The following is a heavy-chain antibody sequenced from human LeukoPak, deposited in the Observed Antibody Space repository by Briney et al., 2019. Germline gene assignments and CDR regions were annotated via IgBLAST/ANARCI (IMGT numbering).Heavy chain of an antibody. D-gene: IGHD1-7*01. V-gene: IGHV4-31*03. CDR2: IYYSGST. CDR1: GGSISSGGYY. CDR3: ARGTGTTRQYYYGMDV. Sequence: SQTLSLTCTVSGGSISSGGYYWSWIRQHPGKGLEWIGYIYYSGSTYYNPSLKSRGTTSVDTSKNQFSLKLSSVTAADTAVYYCARGTGTTRQYYYGMDVWGQGTTVTVSS. J-gene: IGHJ6*02.